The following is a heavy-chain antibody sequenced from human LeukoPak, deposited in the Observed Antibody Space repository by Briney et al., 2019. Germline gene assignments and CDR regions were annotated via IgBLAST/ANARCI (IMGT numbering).Heavy chain of an antibody. CDR2: IIPIFGTA. Sequence: SVKVSCKASGGTFSSYAISWVRQAPGQGLEWMGGIIPIFGTANYAQKFQGRVTVTADKSTSTAYMELSSLRSEDMAVYYCARDDLTGYSVYWGQGTLVTVSS. V-gene: IGHV1-69*06. CDR3: ARDDLTGYSVY. CDR1: GGTFSSYA. D-gene: IGHD3-9*01. J-gene: IGHJ4*02.